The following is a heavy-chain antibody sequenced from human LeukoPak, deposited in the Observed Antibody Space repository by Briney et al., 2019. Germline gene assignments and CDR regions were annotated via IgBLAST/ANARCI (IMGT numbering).Heavy chain of an antibody. D-gene: IGHD3-16*01. CDR1: GFTFSSYN. Sequence: PGGSLRLSCAASGFTFSSYNMNWVRQAPGKGLEWVSYISSSSDTMYYADSLKGRFTTSRDNAKNSLYLQMNSLRDEDTAVYYCARDTGDPTYYGYVWGAFDIWGQGTMVTVSS. J-gene: IGHJ3*02. V-gene: IGHV3-48*02. CDR3: ARDTGDPTYYGYVWGAFDI. CDR2: ISSSSDTM.